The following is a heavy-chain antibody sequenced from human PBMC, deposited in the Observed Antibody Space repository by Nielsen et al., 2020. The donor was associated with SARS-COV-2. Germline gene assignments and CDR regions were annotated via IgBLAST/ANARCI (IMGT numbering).Heavy chain of an antibody. V-gene: IGHV3-74*01. J-gene: IGHJ5*02. CDR3: AKAPFPSSSWYPGWFDP. D-gene: IGHD6-13*01. CDR1: GFTFSSYW. Sequence: GESLKISCAASGFTFSSYWMHWVRQAPGKGLVWVSRINSDGSSTSYADSVKGRFTISRDNAKNTLYLQMNSLRAEDTAVYYCAKAPFPSSSWYPGWFDPWGQGTLVTVSS. CDR2: INSDGSST.